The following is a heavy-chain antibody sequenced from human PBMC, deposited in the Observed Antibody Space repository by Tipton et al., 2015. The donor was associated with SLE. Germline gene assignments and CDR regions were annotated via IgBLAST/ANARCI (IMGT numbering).Heavy chain of an antibody. Sequence: TLSLTCTVSGGSISSYYWSWIRQPPGKGLEWIGYIYYSGSTNYNPSLKSRVTISVDTSKNQFSLKLGSVTAADTAVYYCARGEAGDYWGQGTLVTVSS. CDR3: ARGEAGDY. CDR2: IYYSGST. D-gene: IGHD6-19*01. J-gene: IGHJ4*02. CDR1: GGSISSYY. V-gene: IGHV4-59*01.